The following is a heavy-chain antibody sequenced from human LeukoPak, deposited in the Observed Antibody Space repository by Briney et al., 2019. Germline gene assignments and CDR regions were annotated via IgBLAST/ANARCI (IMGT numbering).Heavy chain of an antibody. Sequence: SETLSLTCTVSGGSISSYYWSWVRQPPGKGLEWIGYIYYSGSTNYNPSLKSRVTISVDTSKNQFSLRLSSVTAADTAVYYCASHRGSYWAFDIWSQGTMVTVSS. V-gene: IGHV4-59*08. CDR3: ASHRGSYWAFDI. J-gene: IGHJ3*02. D-gene: IGHD3-10*01. CDR1: GGSISSYY. CDR2: IYYSGST.